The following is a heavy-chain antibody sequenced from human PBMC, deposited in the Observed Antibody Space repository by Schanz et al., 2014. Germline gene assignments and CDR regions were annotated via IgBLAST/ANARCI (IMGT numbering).Heavy chain of an antibody. V-gene: IGHV3-33*08. D-gene: IGHD1-26*01. J-gene: IGHJ4*02. CDR1: GITFSSYG. CDR3: ARDHTTESYYSAGPPIDY. CDR2: INSDGTKR. Sequence: VQLLESGGGLIQPGGSLKLSCAASGITFSSYGMHWVRQAPGKGLEWVAFINSDGTKRFYADSVKSRFTISRDNSRNTLYLQMNSLRAEDTAVYYCARDHTTESYYSAGPPIDYWGQGTLLTVSS.